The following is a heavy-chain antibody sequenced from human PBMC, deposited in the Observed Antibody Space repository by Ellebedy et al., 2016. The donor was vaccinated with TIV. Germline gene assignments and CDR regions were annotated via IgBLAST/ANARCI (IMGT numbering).Heavy chain of an antibody. D-gene: IGHD2-2*01. CDR3: AREDRIVVVPAAIVSDY. CDR2: ISAYNGNT. J-gene: IGHJ4*02. CDR1: GYTFTSYG. V-gene: IGHV1-18*01. Sequence: AASVKVSCKASGYTFTSYGISWVRQATGQGLEWMGWISAYNGNTNYAQKLQGRVTMTTDTSTSTAYMELRSLKSDDTAVYYCAREDRIVVVPAAIVSDYWGQGTLVTVSS.